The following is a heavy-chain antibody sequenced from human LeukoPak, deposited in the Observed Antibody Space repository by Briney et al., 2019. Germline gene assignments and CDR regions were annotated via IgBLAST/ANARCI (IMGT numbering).Heavy chain of an antibody. Sequence: SETLSLTRAVYVGSFSGYYLSWIRQPPGKGLEWIREINHSGSTNYNPALKSRGTISVDTSKNQFYLKLSSVPAADTAVYYCARFPRYCSGGSCYSGFGYWGQGTLVTVSS. CDR1: VGSFSGYY. CDR3: ARFPRYCSGGSCYSGFGY. V-gene: IGHV4-34*01. D-gene: IGHD2-15*01. CDR2: INHSGST. J-gene: IGHJ4*02.